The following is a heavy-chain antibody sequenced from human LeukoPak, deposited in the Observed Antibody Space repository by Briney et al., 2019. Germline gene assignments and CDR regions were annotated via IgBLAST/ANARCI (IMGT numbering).Heavy chain of an antibody. D-gene: IGHD1-26*01. CDR3: ARVRERLDY. CDR1: GGSTSSSSYY. Sequence: SETLSLTCTVSGGSTSSSSYYWGWIRQPPGKGLEWIGSIYYSGSTYYNPSLKSRVTISVDTSKNQFSLKLSSVTAADTAVYYCARVRERLDYWGQGTLVTVSS. V-gene: IGHV4-39*07. CDR2: IYYSGST. J-gene: IGHJ4*02.